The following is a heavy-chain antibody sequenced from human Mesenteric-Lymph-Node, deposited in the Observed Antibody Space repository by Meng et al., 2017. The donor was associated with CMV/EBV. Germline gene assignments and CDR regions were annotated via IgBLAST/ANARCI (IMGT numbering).Heavy chain of an antibody. CDR3: ARSSYSSNYYEDFDY. D-gene: IGHD4-11*01. V-gene: IGHV3-53*01. CDR2: IYSVGST. CDR1: GFIVSSNY. J-gene: IGHJ4*02. Sequence: GGSLRLSCAASGFIVSSNYMNWVRQAPGKGLEWVSVIYSVGSTYYADSVKGRFTISRDNAANSLYLQMNSLRVEDTAVYYCARSSYSSNYYEDFDYWGQGTLVTVSS.